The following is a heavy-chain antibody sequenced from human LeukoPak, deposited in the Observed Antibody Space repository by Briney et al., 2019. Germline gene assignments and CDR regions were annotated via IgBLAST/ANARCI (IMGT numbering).Heavy chain of an antibody. CDR3: ARQVLDSSGYDA. CDR2: IYPGDSDT. Sequence: GASLQISCKGSGYSFTSYWIGWVRQLPGKGREWMGIIYPGDSDTRYSPSFQGQVTISADKSISTAYLQWSSLKASDTAMYYCARQVLDSSGYDAWGQGTLVTVSS. CDR1: GYSFTSYW. V-gene: IGHV5-51*01. J-gene: IGHJ5*02. D-gene: IGHD3-22*01.